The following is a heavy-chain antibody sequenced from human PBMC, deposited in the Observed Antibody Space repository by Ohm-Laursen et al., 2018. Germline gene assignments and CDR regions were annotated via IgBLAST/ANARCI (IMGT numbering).Heavy chain of an antibody. J-gene: IGHJ4*02. D-gene: IGHD3-22*01. Sequence: SLRLSCAASGFTFSSYGMHWVRQAPGKGLEWAAVISYDGRKKNYADSVKGRFTISRDNSKNTLYLQMNSLRAEDTAVYYCLPYYYDSSAYAGDDYWGQGTLVTVSS. V-gene: IGHV3-30*03. CDR2: ISYDGRKK. CDR3: LPYYYDSSAYAGDDY. CDR1: GFTFSSYG.